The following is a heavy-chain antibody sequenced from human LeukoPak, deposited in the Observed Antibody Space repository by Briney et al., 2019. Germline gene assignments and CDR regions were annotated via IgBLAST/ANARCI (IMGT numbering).Heavy chain of an antibody. CDR1: GFTFSSYA. CDR3: ARWDY. Sequence: GGSPRLSCAASGFTFSSYAMHWVRQAPGKGLEYVSAISSNGGSTYYANSVKGRFTISRDNSKNTLYLQMGSLRAEDMAVYYCARWDYWGQGTLVTVSS. V-gene: IGHV3-64*01. CDR2: ISSNGGST. J-gene: IGHJ4*02.